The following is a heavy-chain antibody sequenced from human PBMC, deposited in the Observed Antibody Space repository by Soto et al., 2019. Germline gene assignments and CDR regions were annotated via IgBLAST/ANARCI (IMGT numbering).Heavy chain of an antibody. D-gene: IGHD5-18*01. CDR2: VYSSGST. Sequence: QVQLQESGPGLVKPSETLSLTCTVSGDSVSSDNYYWTWIRQPPGKGLEWIGYVYSSGSTNYNPSLKGRVTISIDTSSNHFSLKLTSVTAADTAVYFCARDIRGYSRAFDFWGQGTLVTVSS. J-gene: IGHJ4*02. V-gene: IGHV4-61*03. CDR1: GDSVSSDNYY. CDR3: ARDIRGYSRAFDF.